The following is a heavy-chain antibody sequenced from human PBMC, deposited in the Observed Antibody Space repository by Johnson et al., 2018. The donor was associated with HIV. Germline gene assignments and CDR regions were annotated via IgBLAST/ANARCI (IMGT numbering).Heavy chain of an antibody. CDR3: ASPLEAAAGPMDAFDI. D-gene: IGHD6-13*01. Sequence: QVQLVESGGGVVQPGRSLRLSCAASAFTFSSYAMHWVRQAPGKGLEWVAVISYDGSNKYYADSVKGRFTISRDNSKNTLYLQMNSLRAEDTAFYYCASPLEAAAGPMDAFDIWGQGTMVTVSS. V-gene: IGHV3-30-3*01. CDR2: ISYDGSNK. CDR1: AFTFSSYA. J-gene: IGHJ3*02.